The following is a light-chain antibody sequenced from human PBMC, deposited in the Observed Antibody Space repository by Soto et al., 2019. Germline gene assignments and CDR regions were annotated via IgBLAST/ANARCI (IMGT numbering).Light chain of an antibody. CDR1: SSNIGSNT. J-gene: IGLJ3*02. CDR3: ASWDDSLSGHWV. Sequence: QSVLTQPPSASGTPGQRVTISCSGSSSNIGSNTVNWYQQLPGTAPKLLIYSNNQRPSGVPDRFSGSKSGTSASLAISGLQSGDEADYYCASWDDSLSGHWVFGGGTKVTVL. CDR2: SNN. V-gene: IGLV1-44*01.